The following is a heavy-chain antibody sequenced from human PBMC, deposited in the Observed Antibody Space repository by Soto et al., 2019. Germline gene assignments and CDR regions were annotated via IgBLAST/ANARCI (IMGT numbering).Heavy chain of an antibody. CDR2: IAYDETTT. D-gene: IGHD2-8*02. J-gene: IGHJ1*01. V-gene: IGHV3-30-3*01. CDR3: VRARQNLVVNEYFQY. CDR1: GFSFSAYA. Sequence: QVQLVESGGGVVQPGRSLRLSCAASGFSFSAYAIHWVRQAPGKGLEWVALIAYDETTTYYAASVKGRFTISRDNSKNTLYLTMNSLRSEDTAVDYCVRARQNLVVNEYFQYWGQGTLVIVSS.